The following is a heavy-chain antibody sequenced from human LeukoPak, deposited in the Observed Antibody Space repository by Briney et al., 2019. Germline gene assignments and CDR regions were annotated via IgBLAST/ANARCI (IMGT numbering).Heavy chain of an antibody. J-gene: IGHJ4*02. CDR1: GITFSSYS. Sequence: PGGSLRLSCAASGITFSSYSMNWVRQAPGKGVEWGSSISSSSSYIYYADSMKGRFTISRDNAKNSLYLQMNSLRAEDTAVYYCARSGVWELREFDYWGQGTLVTVSS. CDR2: ISSSSSYI. CDR3: ARSGVWELREFDY. D-gene: IGHD1-26*01. V-gene: IGHV3-21*04.